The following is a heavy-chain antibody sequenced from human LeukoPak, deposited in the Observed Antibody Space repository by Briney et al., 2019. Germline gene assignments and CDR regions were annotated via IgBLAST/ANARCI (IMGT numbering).Heavy chain of an antibody. J-gene: IGHJ4*02. Sequence: GASVKVSCKASGYTFTSYGINWVQQATGQGLEWMGWMSPNSGNTGYAQKFQGRVTITRNTSISTAYMELSSLRSDDTAVYYCAESLNYYDSSGYGFWGQGTLVTVSP. CDR1: GYTFTSYG. CDR2: MSPNSGNT. CDR3: AESLNYYDSSGYGF. V-gene: IGHV1-8*01. D-gene: IGHD3-22*01.